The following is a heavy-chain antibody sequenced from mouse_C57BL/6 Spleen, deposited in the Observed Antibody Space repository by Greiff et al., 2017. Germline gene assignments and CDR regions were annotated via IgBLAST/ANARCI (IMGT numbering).Heavy chain of an antibody. J-gene: IGHJ4*01. Sequence: QVQLKQSGPELVKPGASVKISCKASGYAFSSSWMNWVKQRPGKGLEWIGRIYPGDGDTNYNGKFKGKATLTADKSSSTAYMQLSSLTSEDSAVYFCARSVYYGYDDGLYAMDYWGQGTSVTVSS. CDR1: GYAFSSSW. V-gene: IGHV1-82*01. CDR3: ARSVYYGYDDGLYAMDY. D-gene: IGHD2-2*01. CDR2: IYPGDGDT.